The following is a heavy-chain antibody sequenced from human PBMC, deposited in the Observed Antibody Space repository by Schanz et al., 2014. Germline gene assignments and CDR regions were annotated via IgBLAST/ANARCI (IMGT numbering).Heavy chain of an antibody. CDR2: IYHSGST. CDR3: ARLGTVLSGYSGY. Sequence: QVQLQESGPGLVKPSETLSLTCTVSSYSISSAYYWGWIRQPPGKGLEWIGTIYHSGSTYYNPSLKGPPPISGDMSKTQFPLTLTTVTAADTAVYYCARLGTVLSGYSGYWGQGTLVTVSS. CDR1: SYSISSAYY. D-gene: IGHD2-21*01. V-gene: IGHV4-38-2*02. J-gene: IGHJ4*02.